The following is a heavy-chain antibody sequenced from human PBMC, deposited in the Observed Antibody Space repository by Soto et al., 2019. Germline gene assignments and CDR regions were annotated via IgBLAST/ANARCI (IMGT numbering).Heavy chain of an antibody. D-gene: IGHD3-3*01. CDR2: IYHSGNT. J-gene: IGHJ4*01. V-gene: IGHV4-4*02. CDR1: GGSISNNNW. CDR3: ARFLPGFVGENEAFDF. Sequence: QVQLQESGPGLVKPSGTLSLNCTVSGGSISNNNWWSWVRQTPEKGLEWIGQIYHSGNTNYNPSLKSRVSMSVDKSKNQFSLKTNSATAADTAVYYCARFLPGFVGENEAFDFWGHGTLVTVSS.